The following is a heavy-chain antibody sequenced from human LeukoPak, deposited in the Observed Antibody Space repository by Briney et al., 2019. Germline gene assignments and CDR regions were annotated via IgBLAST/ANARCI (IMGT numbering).Heavy chain of an antibody. V-gene: IGHV3-21*04. CDR3: AKLPDYYYDSSGYYLDY. CDR1: GLTFSSYS. D-gene: IGHD3-22*01. Sequence: GGSLRLSCAASGLTFSSYSMNWVRQAPGKGLEWVSSISSSSSYIYYADSVKGRFTISRDNSKNTLYLQMNSLRAEDTAVYYCAKLPDYYYDSSGYYLDYWGQGTLVTVSS. CDR2: ISSSSSYI. J-gene: IGHJ4*02.